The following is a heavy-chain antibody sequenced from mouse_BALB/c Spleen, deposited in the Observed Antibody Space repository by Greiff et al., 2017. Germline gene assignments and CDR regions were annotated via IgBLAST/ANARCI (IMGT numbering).Heavy chain of an antibody. CDR3: GRVEGRAS. V-gene: IGHV2-9*02. D-gene: IGHD3-3*01. CDR1: GFSLTSYG. CDR2: IWAGGST. J-gene: IGHJ3*01. Sequence: VKVVESGPGLVAPSQSLSITCTVSGFSLTSYGVHWVRQPPGKGLEWLGVIWAGGSTNYNSALMSRLSISKDNSKSQVFLKMNSLQTDDTAMYYCGRVEGRASWGQGTLVTVSA.